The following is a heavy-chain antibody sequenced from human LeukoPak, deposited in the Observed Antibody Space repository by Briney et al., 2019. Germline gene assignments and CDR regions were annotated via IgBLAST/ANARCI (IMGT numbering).Heavy chain of an antibody. CDR2: MNPNSGNT. CDR1: GYTFTSYD. Sequence: ASVKVSCKASGYTFTSYDINWVRQATGQGLEWMGWMNPNSGNTGYAQKFQGRVTMTRNTSISTAYMELSSLRSEDTAVYYCASPQGYSSSWYGMDVWGQGTTVTASS. V-gene: IGHV1-8*01. CDR3: ASPQGYSSSWYGMDV. D-gene: IGHD6-13*01. J-gene: IGHJ6*02.